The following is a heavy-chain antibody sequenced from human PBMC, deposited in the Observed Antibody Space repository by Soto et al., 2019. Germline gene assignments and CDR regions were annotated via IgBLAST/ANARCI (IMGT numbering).Heavy chain of an antibody. CDR1: GYTFTGYY. CDR2: INPNSGGT. D-gene: IGHD2-2*01. CDR3: ARVPRGVVVVPAAFDY. V-gene: IGHV1-2*02. Sequence: VASVKVSCKASGYTFTGYYMHWVRQAPGQGLEWMGWINPNSGGTNYAQKFQGRVTMTRDTSISTAYMELSRLRSDDTAVYYCARVPRGVVVVPAAFDYWGQGTLVTVSS. J-gene: IGHJ4*02.